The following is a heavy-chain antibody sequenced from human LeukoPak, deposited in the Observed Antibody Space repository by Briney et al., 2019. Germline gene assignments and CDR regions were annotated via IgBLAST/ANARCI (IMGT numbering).Heavy chain of an antibody. CDR3: ARHYTSVAPGAFDI. CDR2: IEPTVSYT. D-gene: IGHD3-3*01. CDR1: GYSFSSYW. Sequence: GESLKISCKGSGYSFSSYWISWVRQRPGKGLEWMGRIEPTVSYTNNSPSFQGHVTISADKSINTAYLQWSSLKASDPAMDYCARHYTSVAPGAFDIWGQGTMVTVSS. J-gene: IGHJ3*02. V-gene: IGHV5-10-1*01.